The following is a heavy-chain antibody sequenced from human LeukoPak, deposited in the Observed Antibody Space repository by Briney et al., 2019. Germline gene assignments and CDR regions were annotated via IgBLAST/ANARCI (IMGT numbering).Heavy chain of an antibody. V-gene: IGHV3-66*02. CDR3: ARGPNYGDRVDYLDS. Sequence: SGGSLRPSFEASGLTVSRTYISWVRKPPGKGRGWVSVIYSGGSTYYADSVKGRFTISRDNSKDTLYLQMNSLRAEDTAVYYCARGPNYGDRVDYLDSWGQGTKVTVSS. CDR2: IYSGGST. D-gene: IGHD4-17*01. CDR1: GLTVSRTY. J-gene: IGHJ4*02.